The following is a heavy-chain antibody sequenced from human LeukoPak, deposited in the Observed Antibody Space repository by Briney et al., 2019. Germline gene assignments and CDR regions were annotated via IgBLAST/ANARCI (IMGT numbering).Heavy chain of an antibody. CDR3: ARDSGTTYLDY. Sequence: PSQTLSLTCAVSGGSISSGGYSWSWIRQPPGKGLEWIGYIYHSGSTYYNPSLKSRVTISVDRSKNQFSLKLSSVTAADTAVYYCARDSGTTYLDYWGQGTLVTVSS. CDR2: IYHSGST. V-gene: IGHV4-30-2*01. CDR1: GGSISSGGYS. D-gene: IGHD1-1*01. J-gene: IGHJ4*02.